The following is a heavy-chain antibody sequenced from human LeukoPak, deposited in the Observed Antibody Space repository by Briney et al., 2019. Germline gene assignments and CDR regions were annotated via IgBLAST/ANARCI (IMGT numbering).Heavy chain of an antibody. CDR2: ITANGGYT. D-gene: IGHD4-17*01. Sequence: GGSLRLTCGASAFSFSNFALIWVRQPPGKGLELVSAITANGGYTLYADPVKRRFTVFKDNYTNTLSLQIYSLSTDTTPIFYLSKDPNGDYIGAFDFWGQGTMVTVSS. CDR1: AFSFSNFA. V-gene: IGHV3-23*01. CDR3: SKDPNGDYIGAFDF. J-gene: IGHJ3*01.